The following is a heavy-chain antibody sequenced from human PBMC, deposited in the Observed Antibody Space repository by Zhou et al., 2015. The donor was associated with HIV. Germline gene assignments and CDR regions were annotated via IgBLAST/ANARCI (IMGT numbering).Heavy chain of an antibody. CDR2: IIPIFGTA. Sequence: QVQLVQSGAEVKKPGSSVRVSCEASGGSFNNYAVTWVRQAPGQGLEWMGGIIPIFGTANYAQKFQGRVTITADESTSTAYMELSSLRSEDTAVYYCGSLIVPSKRLGEANFYYYAVDVWGQGTTVTVSS. J-gene: IGHJ6*02. D-gene: IGHD3-16*01. V-gene: IGHV1-69*01. CDR1: GGSFNNYA. CDR3: GSLIVPSKRLGEANFYYYAVDV.